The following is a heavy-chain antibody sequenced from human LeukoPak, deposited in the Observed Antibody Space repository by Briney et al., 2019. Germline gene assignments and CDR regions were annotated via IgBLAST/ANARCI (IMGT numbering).Heavy chain of an antibody. CDR3: AKDLDYDFWSGYDAFDI. Sequence: GGSLRLSCAASGFTFSSYAMSWVRQAPGKGLEWVSAISGSGGSTYYADSVKGRFTISRDNSKNTLYLQMNSLRAEDTAVYYCAKDLDYDFWSGYDAFDIWGQGTMVTVSS. V-gene: IGHV3-23*01. CDR2: ISGSGGST. D-gene: IGHD3-3*01. J-gene: IGHJ3*02. CDR1: GFTFSSYA.